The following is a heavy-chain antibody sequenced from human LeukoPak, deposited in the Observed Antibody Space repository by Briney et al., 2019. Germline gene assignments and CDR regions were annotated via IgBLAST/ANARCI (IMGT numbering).Heavy chain of an antibody. CDR1: GFTFSRYR. CDR3: AREGDGFDI. V-gene: IGHV3-7*01. CDR2: IKQDVGDE. J-gene: IGHJ3*02. Sequence: PGGSLRLSCAGSGFTFSRYRISWVSQAPGKGLEWVASIKQDVGDEYYGDSVKGRFIISRDNGKNSLFLQMNSLRAEDTAVYYCAREGDGFDIWGQGTMVTVYS.